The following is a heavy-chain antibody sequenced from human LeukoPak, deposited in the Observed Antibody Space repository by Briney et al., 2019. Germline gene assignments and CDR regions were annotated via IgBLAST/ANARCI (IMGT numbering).Heavy chain of an antibody. CDR2: INPNSGGT. CDR1: GYTFTSYG. D-gene: IGHD6-19*01. CDR3: ARIAVTSSRAYFDY. Sequence: ASVKVSCKASGYTFTSYGISWVRQAPGQGVEWMGWINPNSGGTNYAQKFQGRVTMTRDTSISTAYMELSRLRSDDTAVYYCARIAVTSSRAYFDYRGQGTLVTVSS. V-gene: IGHV1-2*02. J-gene: IGHJ4*02.